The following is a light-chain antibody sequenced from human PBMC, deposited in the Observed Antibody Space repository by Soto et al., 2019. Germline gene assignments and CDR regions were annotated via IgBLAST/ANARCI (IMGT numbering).Light chain of an antibody. CDR2: GAS. Sequence: DVQMTQSPSSLSASVGDRVTITCRASQSVNTYLHWYQQKPGKAPKLLIYGASTLQGGVPSRFSGTGSGTVFTLTVSSLQPEDFATYYCQQSHSTPRTFGQGTKVEIK. V-gene: IGKV1-39*01. CDR1: QSVNTY. J-gene: IGKJ1*01. CDR3: QQSHSTPRT.